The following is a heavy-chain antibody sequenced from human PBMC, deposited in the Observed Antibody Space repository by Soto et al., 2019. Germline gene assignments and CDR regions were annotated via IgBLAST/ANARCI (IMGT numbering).Heavy chain of an antibody. D-gene: IGHD1-1*01. Sequence: QGQLVESGGGVVQPGKSLRLSCEASGFTFRNHGMHWVRQAPGKGLEWLAVIWYDGSEKYYADSVKGRFTISRDNPKNTPYLQMNSLTFDDTAVSYCARWSDNKVVDPWGQGTVVKVS. CDR3: ARWSDNKVVDP. V-gene: IGHV3-33*01. CDR2: IWYDGSEK. CDR1: GFTFRNHG. J-gene: IGHJ5*02.